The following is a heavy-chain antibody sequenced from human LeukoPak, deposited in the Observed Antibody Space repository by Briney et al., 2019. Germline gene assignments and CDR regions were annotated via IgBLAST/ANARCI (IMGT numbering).Heavy chain of an antibody. V-gene: IGHV4-34*01. CDR2: INHSGST. J-gene: IGHJ6*02. CDR1: GGSFSAYY. CDR3: ARIPRVDFWSGYYHPQYGMDV. Sequence: PPETLSLTCAVYGGSFSAYYWSWVRQPPGKGLEWIGEINHSGSTNYNPSLKSRVTMSVDTSKNQFSLKLSSVTAADTAVYYCARIPRVDFWSGYYHPQYGMDVWGQGTTVTVSS. D-gene: IGHD3-3*01.